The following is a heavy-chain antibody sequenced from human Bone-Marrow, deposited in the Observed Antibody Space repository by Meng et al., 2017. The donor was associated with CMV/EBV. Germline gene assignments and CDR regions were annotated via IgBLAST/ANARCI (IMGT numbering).Heavy chain of an antibody. D-gene: IGHD3-10*01. CDR1: GFTFSSYA. Sequence: GRSLILSCAASGFTFSSYAISWVRQAPGKGLEWVSTISGSGGSTYYADSVKGRFTISRDNSKITLYVQMNSLRAEVTAVYYCAKDGYYYGSFRFDPWGQGTLVTVSS. CDR2: ISGSGGST. J-gene: IGHJ5*02. CDR3: AKDGYYYGSFRFDP. V-gene: IGHV3-23*01.